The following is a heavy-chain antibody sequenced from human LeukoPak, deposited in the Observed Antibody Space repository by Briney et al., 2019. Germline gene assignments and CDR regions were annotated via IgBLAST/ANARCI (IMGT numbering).Heavy chain of an antibody. D-gene: IGHD6-13*01. CDR2: ISWNSGSI. Sequence: GRPLRLSCAASGFTFDDYAMHWVRQAPGKGLEWVSGISWNSGSIGYADSVKGRFTISRDNAKNSLYLQMNSLRAEDTALYYCAKALSSSNDAFDIWGQGTMVTVSS. V-gene: IGHV3-9*01. CDR1: GFTFDDYA. CDR3: AKALSSSNDAFDI. J-gene: IGHJ3*02.